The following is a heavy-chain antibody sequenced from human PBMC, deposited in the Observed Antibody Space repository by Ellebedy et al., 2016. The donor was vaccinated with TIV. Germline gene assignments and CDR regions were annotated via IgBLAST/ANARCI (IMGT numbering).Heavy chain of an antibody. CDR3: ARTMWSYYFDY. Sequence: MPSETLSLTCTVSGGSINNYYWSWIRQPPGKGLEWIGYIYYSGSTSYNPSLKSRATISVDTSKNQFSLQLSSVTAADTAVYYYARTMWSYYFDYWGQGTLVTVSS. V-gene: IGHV4-59*01. J-gene: IGHJ4*02. CDR2: IYYSGST. D-gene: IGHD2-21*01. CDR1: GGSINNYY.